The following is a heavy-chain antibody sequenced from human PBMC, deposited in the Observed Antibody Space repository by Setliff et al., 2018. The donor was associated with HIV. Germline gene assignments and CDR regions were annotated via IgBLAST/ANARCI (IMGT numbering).Heavy chain of an antibody. V-gene: IGHV3-23*01. D-gene: IGHD6-19*01. J-gene: IGHJ4*02. CDR3: AKDKANVAVAGTLDY. CDR1: GFTFSSYW. Sequence: PGGSLRLSCAASGFTFSSYWMHWVRQAPGQGLVWVSGISGSGISTYYADSVKGRFTISRDNSKNTLYLQMNSLRVEDTAVYYCAKDKANVAVAGTLDYWGQGTLVTVSS. CDR2: ISGSGIST.